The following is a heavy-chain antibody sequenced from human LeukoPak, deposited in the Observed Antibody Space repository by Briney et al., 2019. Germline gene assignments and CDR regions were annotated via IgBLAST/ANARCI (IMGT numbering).Heavy chain of an antibody. CDR1: GYTFTSYA. CDR2: ISADNGNT. CDR3: ARILRYFDWLYRAHNWFDP. D-gene: IGHD3-9*01. J-gene: IGHJ5*02. Sequence: GDSVKVSCKASGYTFTSYAISWVRQAPGQGLEWMGWISADNGNTDYAQRFQGRVTMTTDTSTSTAYMELRSLRSDDTAVYYCARILRYFDWLYRAHNWFDPWGQGTLVTVSS. V-gene: IGHV1-18*01.